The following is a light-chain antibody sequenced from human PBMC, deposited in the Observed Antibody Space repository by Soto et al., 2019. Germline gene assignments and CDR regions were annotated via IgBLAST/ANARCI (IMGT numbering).Light chain of an antibody. V-gene: IGLV2-14*01. CDR2: DVR. CDR1: SSDVGGYNY. J-gene: IGLJ1*01. CDR3: SSYTTSNTRQIV. Sequence: QSALPQPASVSGSPGQSITISCTGTSSDVGGYNYVSWYQQHPGKAPKFMIYDVRNRPSGVSNRCSGSKSGNTASLTISGLQAEDEADYYCSSYTTSNTRQIVFGTGTKVTVL.